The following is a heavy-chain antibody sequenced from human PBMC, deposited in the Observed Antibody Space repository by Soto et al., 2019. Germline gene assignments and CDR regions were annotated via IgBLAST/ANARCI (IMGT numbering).Heavy chain of an antibody. CDR2: IYYSGST. J-gene: IGHJ4*02. D-gene: IGHD6-13*01. CDR1: GGSISSYY. V-gene: IGHV4-59*01. CDR3: AREIGKGSSFDY. Sequence: QVQLQESGPGLVKPSETLSLTCTVSGGSISSYYWSWIRQPPGKGLEWIGYIYYSGSTNYNPSLKSRVTISVDTSKNQCSLKLSSVTAADTAVYYCAREIGKGSSFDYWGQGTLVTVSS.